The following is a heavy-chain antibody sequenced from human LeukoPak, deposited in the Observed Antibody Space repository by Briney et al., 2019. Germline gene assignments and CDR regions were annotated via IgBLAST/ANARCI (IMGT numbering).Heavy chain of an antibody. V-gene: IGHV1-69*13. Sequence: ASVKVSCKASGGTFSSYAISWVRQAPGQGLEWMGGIIPIFGTANYAQKFQGRVTITADESTSTAYMELSSLRSEDTAVYYCARGPGSSGWYNFFDYWGRGTLVTVSS. CDR1: GGTFSSYA. CDR2: IIPIFGTA. CDR3: ARGPGSSGWYNFFDY. J-gene: IGHJ4*02. D-gene: IGHD6-19*01.